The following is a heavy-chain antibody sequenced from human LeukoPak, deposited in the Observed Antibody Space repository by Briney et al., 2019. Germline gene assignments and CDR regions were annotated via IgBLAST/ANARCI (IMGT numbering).Heavy chain of an antibody. CDR1: GFTVSTNY. D-gene: IGHD1-26*01. CDR2: VYADGST. Sequence: GGSLRLSCAAFGFTVSTNYMSWVRQAPGKGLEWVSVVYADGSTYYADSVKGRFSISRDNSKNTLFLQMSSLRAEDTAVYYCARDSLVGAGLGRYFDYWGQGTLVTVSS. V-gene: IGHV3-66*02. CDR3: ARDSLVGAGLGRYFDY. J-gene: IGHJ4*02.